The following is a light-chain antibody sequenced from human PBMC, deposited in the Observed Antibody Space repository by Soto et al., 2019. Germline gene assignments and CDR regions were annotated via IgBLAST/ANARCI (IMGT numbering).Light chain of an antibody. CDR2: EVN. J-gene: IGLJ2*01. Sequence: QSALTQPPSASGSPGQSVTISCTGTSSDVGGYNYVSWYQHHPGKAPKLMIYEVNKRPSGVSDRFSGSKSGNTASLTVSGLQAEDEADYYCRSYAGSNSFGVFGRGTKVTVL. V-gene: IGLV2-8*01. CDR3: RSYAGSNSFGV. CDR1: SSDVGGYNY.